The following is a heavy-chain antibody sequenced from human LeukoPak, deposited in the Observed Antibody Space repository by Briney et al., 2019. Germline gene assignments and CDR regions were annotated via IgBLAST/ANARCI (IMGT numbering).Heavy chain of an antibody. CDR1: GYTFTDYY. Sequence: ASVTVSCKASGYTFTDYYIHWVRQAPGQGLEWMGWVNHNSGDTNYAQKFQGGVTMTRDTSISTAYMELSRLRSDDTALYYCARGLDDYGNSYYYMDVWGKGTTVTISS. V-gene: IGHV1-2*02. CDR2: VNHNSGDT. D-gene: IGHD4-17*01. J-gene: IGHJ6*03. CDR3: ARGLDDYGNSYYYMDV.